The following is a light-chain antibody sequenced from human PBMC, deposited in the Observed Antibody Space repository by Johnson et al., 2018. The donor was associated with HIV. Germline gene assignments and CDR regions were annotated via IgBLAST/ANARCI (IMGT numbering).Light chain of an antibody. Sequence: QPVLTQPPSVSAAPGQKVTISCSGSSSNIGNNYVSWYQQLPGTAPKLLIYDNNKRPSGIPDRFSGSKSGTSATLGITGLQTGDEADYYCGTWDSSLSAMGLGTGTKVTVL. CDR3: GTWDSSLSAMG. V-gene: IGLV1-51*01. CDR2: DNN. J-gene: IGLJ1*01. CDR1: SSNIGNNY.